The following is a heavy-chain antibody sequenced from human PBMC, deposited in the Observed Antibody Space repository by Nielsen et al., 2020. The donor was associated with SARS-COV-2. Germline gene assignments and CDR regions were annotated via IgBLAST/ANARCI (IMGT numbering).Heavy chain of an antibody. CDR3: AKDQTEGVAGNYHYYGMDV. J-gene: IGHJ6*02. V-gene: IGHV3-9*01. Sequence: SLKISCAASGFAFDDYAMHWVRQAPGKGLEWVSGINWNGGDIGYADSVEGRFTISRDNAKNSLYLQMNSLRAEDTALYYCAKDQTEGVAGNYHYYGMDVWGQGTTVTVSS. D-gene: IGHD6-19*01. CDR2: INWNGGDI. CDR1: GFAFDDYA.